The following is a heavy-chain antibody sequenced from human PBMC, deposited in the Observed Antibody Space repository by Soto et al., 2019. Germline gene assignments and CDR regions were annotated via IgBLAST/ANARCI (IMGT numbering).Heavy chain of an antibody. CDR3: AKVSGTSWYYAFDV. V-gene: IGHV3-23*01. J-gene: IGHJ3*01. Sequence: GGSLRLSCAVPGLTFSSYAMSWVRQAPGKGLEWVSSISGSGGNTYYADSVKGRFTISRDNSKNILYLQMNSLRAEDTAVYYCAKVSGTSWYYAFDVWGQGTMVTVSS. D-gene: IGHD6-13*01. CDR2: ISGSGGNT. CDR1: GLTFSSYA.